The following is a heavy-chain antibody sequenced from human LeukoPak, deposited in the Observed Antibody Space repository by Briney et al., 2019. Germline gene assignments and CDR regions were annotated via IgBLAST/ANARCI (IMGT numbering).Heavy chain of an antibody. CDR3: ARAKPGGNWFDP. CDR2: INTDGSGT. D-gene: IGHD3-16*01. Sequence: GGSLRLSCAASGFTFRTYWMHWVRQAPGKGLLWVSRINTDGSGTIYADSVKGRFTISRDNANYTLYLQMNSLRAEDTALYYCARAKPGGNWFDPWGQGTLVTVSS. V-gene: IGHV3-74*01. J-gene: IGHJ5*02. CDR1: GFTFRTYW.